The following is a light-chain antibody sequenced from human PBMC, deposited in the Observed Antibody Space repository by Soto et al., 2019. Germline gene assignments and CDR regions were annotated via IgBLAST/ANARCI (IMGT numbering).Light chain of an antibody. Sequence: QSALTQPPSASGSPGQSVTISCTGTSSDVGDNYVSWYQQHLGKAPKLIIYXXXXXXXXXXXXXSGSKSGNTASLTVSGLQAEDEADYYCSSCRSGSVVLFGGGTKVTV. V-gene: IGLV2-8*01. CDR1: SSDVGDNY. J-gene: IGLJ3*02. CDR3: SSCRSGSVVL. CDR2: XXX.